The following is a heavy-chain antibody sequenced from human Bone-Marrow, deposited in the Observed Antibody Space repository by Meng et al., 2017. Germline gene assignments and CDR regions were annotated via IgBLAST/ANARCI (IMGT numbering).Heavy chain of an antibody. CDR2: IYYSGRT. CDR3: ARCHALSVHPPYAYVWGSYRHAYYFDY. D-gene: IGHD3-16*02. V-gene: IGHV4-39*07. Sequence: SETLSLTCTVSGGSISSSSYYWGWIRQPPGKGLEWIGSIYYSGRTYYNPSLKSRVTISVDTSKNQFSLKLFSVTAAATAVYSCARCHALSVHPPYAYVWGSYRHAYYFDYWGQGTLVTVSS. J-gene: IGHJ4*02. CDR1: GGSISSSSYY.